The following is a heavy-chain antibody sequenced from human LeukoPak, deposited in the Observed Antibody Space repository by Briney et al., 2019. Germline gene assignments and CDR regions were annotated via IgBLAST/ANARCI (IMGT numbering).Heavy chain of an antibody. CDR1: GFTFSSYW. V-gene: IGHV3-7*01. CDR2: IKQDGSEE. Sequence: GGSLRLSCAASGFTFSSYWMSWVRQAPGKGLEWVANIKQDGSEEYYVDSVKGRFTISRDNAKNSLYLQMNSLRAEDTAVCYCASSIAAAGRHYYYYGMDVWGQGTTVTVSS. CDR3: ASSIAAAGRHYYYYGMDV. J-gene: IGHJ6*02. D-gene: IGHD6-13*01.